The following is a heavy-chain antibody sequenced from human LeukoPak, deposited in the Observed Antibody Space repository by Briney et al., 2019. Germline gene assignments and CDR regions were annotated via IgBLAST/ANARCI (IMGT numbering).Heavy chain of an antibody. CDR3: AKDRSYGSGSYWLDFDY. D-gene: IGHD3-10*01. CDR1: GFTFSRYT. Sequence: GGSLRLSCAASGFTFSRYTMNWVRQAPGKGLEWVSYISSSGSTKYYADSVKGRFTISRDNAKNSLYLQMNSLRAEDTALYYCAKDRSYGSGSYWLDFDYWGQGTLVTVSS. CDR2: ISSSGSTK. J-gene: IGHJ4*02. V-gene: IGHV3-48*04.